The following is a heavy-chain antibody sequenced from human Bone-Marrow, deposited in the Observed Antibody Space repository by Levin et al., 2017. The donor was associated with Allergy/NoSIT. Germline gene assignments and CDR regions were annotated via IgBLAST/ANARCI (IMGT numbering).Heavy chain of an antibody. CDR3: AKDAGTVTMYECFDS. J-gene: IGHJ4*02. CDR1: GFTFDDHA. V-gene: IGHV3-9*01. CDR2: ISWSSGNI. D-gene: IGHD4-17*01. Sequence: PGGSLRLSCAASGFTFDDHAMHWVRQAPGRGLEWVSGISWSSGNIHYADSVKGRFTISRDNAKNSLYLQMNSLRAEDTALYYCAKDAGTVTMYECFDSWGQGTLVTVSS.